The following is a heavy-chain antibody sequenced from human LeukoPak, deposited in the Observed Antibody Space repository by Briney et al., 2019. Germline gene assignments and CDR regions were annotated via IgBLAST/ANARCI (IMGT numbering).Heavy chain of an antibody. Sequence: PSETLSLTCTVSGGSISSYYWSWIRQPPGKGLEWIGYIYYSGSTNYNPSLKSRVTISVDTSKNQFSLKLSSVTAADTAVYYCARAAIGIAAAYDAFDIWGQGTMVTVSS. J-gene: IGHJ3*02. CDR1: GGSISSYY. CDR2: IYYSGST. CDR3: ARAAIGIAAAYDAFDI. V-gene: IGHV4-59*01. D-gene: IGHD6-13*01.